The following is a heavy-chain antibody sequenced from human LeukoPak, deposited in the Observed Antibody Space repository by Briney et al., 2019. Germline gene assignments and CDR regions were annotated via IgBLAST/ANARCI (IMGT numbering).Heavy chain of an antibody. J-gene: IGHJ5*02. D-gene: IGHD5-18*01. CDR3: ARAGWILRLSHWFDP. V-gene: IGHV4-34*01. CDR2: INHSGRT. Sequence: SETLSLTCAVYGGSFSGYYWSWIRQPPGKGLEWIGEINHSGRTNYNPSLKSRVTISVDTSKNQFSLKLSSVTAADTAVYYCARAGWILRLSHWFDPWGQGTLVTVSS. CDR1: GGSFSGYY.